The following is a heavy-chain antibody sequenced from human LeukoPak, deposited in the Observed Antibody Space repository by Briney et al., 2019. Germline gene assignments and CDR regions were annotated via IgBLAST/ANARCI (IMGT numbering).Heavy chain of an antibody. CDR1: GYTFTSYG. CDR3: ARDGVGYCSSTSCFNWFDP. CDR2: ISAYNGNT. V-gene: IGHV1-18*01. J-gene: IGHJ5*02. D-gene: IGHD2-2*01. Sequence: ASVKVSCKASGYTFTSYGISWVRQAPGQGLEWMGWISAYNGNTNYAQKLQGRVTMTTDTFTSTAYMELRSLRSDDTAVYYCARDGVGYCSSTSCFNWFDPWGQGTLVTVSS.